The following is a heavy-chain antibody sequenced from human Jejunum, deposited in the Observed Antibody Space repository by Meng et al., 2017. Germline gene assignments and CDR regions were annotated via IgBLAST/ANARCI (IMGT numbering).Heavy chain of an antibody. J-gene: IGHJ4*02. CDR3: ARGNEYSNYGADF. Sequence: QVKLQQWGAGLFKPSDTLSLTCAVYGGSISDYYWTWIRQPPGKGLEWIGEINDSGSTNYNPSLKSRVTISVDTSKSQFYLRVSSVTAADTAVYYCARGNEYSNYGADFWGQGTLVTVSS. V-gene: IGHV4-34*01. CDR2: INDSGST. CDR1: GGSISDYY. D-gene: IGHD4-11*01.